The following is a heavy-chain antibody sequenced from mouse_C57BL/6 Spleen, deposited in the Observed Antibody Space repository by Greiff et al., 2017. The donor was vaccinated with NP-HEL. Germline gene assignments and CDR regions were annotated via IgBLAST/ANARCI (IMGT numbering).Heavy chain of an antibody. CDR2: IYPGDGDT. J-gene: IGHJ2*01. CDR3: ARLITTSYYFDY. CDR1: GYAFSSSW. Sequence: QVQLQQSGPELVKPGASVKISCKASGYAFSSSWMNWVKQRPGKGLEWIGRIYPGDGDTNYNGKFKGKATLTADKSSSTAYMQLNSLTSEDSAVYFCARLITTSYYFDYWGQGTTLTVSS. V-gene: IGHV1-82*01. D-gene: IGHD1-1*01.